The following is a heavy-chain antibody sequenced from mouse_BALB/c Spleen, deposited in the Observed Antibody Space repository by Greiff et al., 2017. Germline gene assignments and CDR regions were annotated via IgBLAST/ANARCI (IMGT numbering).Heavy chain of an antibody. CDR3: ARNYYRYDGLYAMDD. CDR1: GFSLTGYG. CDR2: IWGDGST. V-gene: IGHV2-6-7*01. J-gene: IGHJ4*01. D-gene: IGHD2-14*01. Sequence: VKVVESGPGLVAPSQSLSITCTVSGFSLTGYGVNWVRQPPGKGLEWLGMIWGDGSTDYNSALKSRLSISKDNSKSQVFLKMNSLQTDDTARYYCARNYYRYDGLYAMDDWGQGTSVTVSS.